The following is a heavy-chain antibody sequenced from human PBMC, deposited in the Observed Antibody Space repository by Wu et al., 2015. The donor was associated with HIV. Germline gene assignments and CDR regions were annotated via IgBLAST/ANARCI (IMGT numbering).Heavy chain of an antibody. CDR3: ARGFRTTNYYDSSGFKVGVSFDI. J-gene: IGHJ3*02. D-gene: IGHD3-22*01. CDR1: GGTFSSYA. V-gene: IGHV1-69*13. Sequence: QVQLVQSGAEVKKPGSSVKVSCKASGGTFSSYAISWVRQAPGQGLEWMGRIIPIFGTANYAQKFQGRVTITADESTSTAYMELSSLRSEDTAVYYCARGFRTTNYYDSSGFKVGVSFDIWGRRDNGHRPLQ. CDR2: IIPIFGTA.